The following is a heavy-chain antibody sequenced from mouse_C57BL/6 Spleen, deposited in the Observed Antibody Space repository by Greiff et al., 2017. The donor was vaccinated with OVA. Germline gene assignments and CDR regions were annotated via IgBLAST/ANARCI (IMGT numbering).Heavy chain of an antibody. CDR2: IDPSDSYT. V-gene: IGHV1-69*01. D-gene: IGHD1-1*01. J-gene: IGHJ2*01. CDR1: GYTFTSYW. Sequence: QVQLQQPGAELVMPGASVKLSCKASGYTFTSYWMPWVKQRPGQGLEWIGEIDPSDSYTNYTQKFKGKSTLTVDKSSSTAYMQLSSLTSEDSAFYCCARWNYYGSRYYFDYGGQGTTLTVSS. CDR3: ARWNYYGSRYYFDY.